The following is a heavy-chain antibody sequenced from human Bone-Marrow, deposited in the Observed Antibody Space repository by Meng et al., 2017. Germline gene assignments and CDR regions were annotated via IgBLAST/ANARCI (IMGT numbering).Heavy chain of an antibody. Sequence: ASVKVSCKASGYTFTSYGISWVRQAPGQGLEWMGWINAGNGNTKYSQKFQGRVTITRDTSASTAYMELSSLRSEDTAVYYCARDRGYDSSGYFNWFDPWGQGTLVTVSS. CDR2: INAGNGNT. CDR3: ARDRGYDSSGYFNWFDP. J-gene: IGHJ5*02. CDR1: GYTFTSYG. V-gene: IGHV1-3*01. D-gene: IGHD3-22*01.